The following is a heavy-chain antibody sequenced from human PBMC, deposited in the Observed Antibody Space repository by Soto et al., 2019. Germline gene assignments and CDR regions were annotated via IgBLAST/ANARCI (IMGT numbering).Heavy chain of an antibody. CDR1: GGSISSYY. CDR2: IYYSGST. CDR3: ARLGVLPYFDP. Sequence: SETLSLTCTVSGGSISSYYWSWIRQPPGKGLEWIGYIYYSGSTNYNPSLKSRVTISVDTSKNQFSLKLSSVTAADTAVYYCARLGVLPYFDPWGQGTLVTVSS. J-gene: IGHJ5*02. V-gene: IGHV4-59*08. D-gene: IGHD2-8*01.